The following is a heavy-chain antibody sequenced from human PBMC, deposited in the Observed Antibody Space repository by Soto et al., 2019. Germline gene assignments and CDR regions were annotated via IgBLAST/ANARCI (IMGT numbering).Heavy chain of an antibody. CDR2: IYPGDSDT. CDR3: ARSGITMVRGVIIYGMDV. V-gene: IGHV5-51*01. J-gene: IGHJ6*02. CDR1: GYSFTSYW. Sequence: RGDSLKISWKGSGYSFTSYWIGWVRQMPGKGLEWMGIIYPGDSDTRYSPSFQGQVTISADKSISTAYLQWSSLKASDTAMYYCARSGITMVRGVIIYGMDVWGQGTSVTVSS. D-gene: IGHD3-10*01.